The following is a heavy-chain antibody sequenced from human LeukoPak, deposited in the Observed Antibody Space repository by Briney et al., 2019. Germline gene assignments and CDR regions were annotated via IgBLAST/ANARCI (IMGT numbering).Heavy chain of an antibody. D-gene: IGHD6-13*01. CDR3: TTVGSSWGFDY. V-gene: IGHV3-15*01. CDR2: IKSKADGGTT. J-gene: IGHJ4*02. Sequence: GGSLRLSCAASGFTFSNAWMTWVRQSAEKGLEWVCRIKSKADGGTTDYPAPVKGRFTIARDDSKNTLYLQLNSLETEDTAVYYCTTVGSSWGFDYWGQGTLVTVSS. CDR1: GFTFSNAW.